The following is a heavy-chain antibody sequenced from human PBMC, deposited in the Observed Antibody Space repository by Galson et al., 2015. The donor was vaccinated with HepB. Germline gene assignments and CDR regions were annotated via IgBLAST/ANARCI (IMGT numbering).Heavy chain of an antibody. D-gene: IGHD2-15*01. Sequence: SVKASCKASGYTFTSYGISWVRQAPGQGLEWMGWISAYNGNTNYAQKLQGRVTMTTDTSTSTAYMELRSLRSDDTAVYYCAKAAATFYYYYGTDVWGQGTTVTVSS. CDR3: AKAAATFYYYYGTDV. V-gene: IGHV1-18*04. CDR2: ISAYNGNT. J-gene: IGHJ6*02. CDR1: GYTFTSYG.